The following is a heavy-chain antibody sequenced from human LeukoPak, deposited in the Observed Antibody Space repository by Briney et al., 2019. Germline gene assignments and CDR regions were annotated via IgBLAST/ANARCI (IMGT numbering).Heavy chain of an antibody. CDR1: GFTFSSYA. CDR3: TRRRNYLSHFDY. CDR2: INHSGST. J-gene: IGHJ4*02. V-gene: IGHV4-34*01. Sequence: GSLRLSCAASGFTFSSYAMSWIRQPPGKGLEWIGEINHSGSTNYNPSLKSRVTISVDTSKNQFSLKLSSVTAADTAVYYCTRRRNYLSHFDYWGQGTLVTVSS. D-gene: IGHD1-7*01.